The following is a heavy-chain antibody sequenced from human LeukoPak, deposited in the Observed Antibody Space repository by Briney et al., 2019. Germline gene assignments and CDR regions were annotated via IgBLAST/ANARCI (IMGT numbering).Heavy chain of an antibody. CDR2: INWDGYST. Sequence: GGSLRLSCAVSGFIFDDYGMTWVRQGPGKGLERVSGINWDGYSTGYADSVRGRFTISRDNAKSTLYLQMNSLRPEDTALYYCVRDLRTDYAFDSWGQGTLVTVSS. V-gene: IGHV3-20*04. J-gene: IGHJ4*02. CDR3: VRDLRTDYAFDS. CDR1: GFIFDDYG. D-gene: IGHD4/OR15-4a*01.